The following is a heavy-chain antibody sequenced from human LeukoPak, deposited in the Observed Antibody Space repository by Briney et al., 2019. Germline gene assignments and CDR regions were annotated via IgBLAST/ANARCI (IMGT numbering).Heavy chain of an antibody. V-gene: IGHV3-30-3*01. CDR3: VNPPVGFDY. D-gene: IGHD1-14*01. Sequence: GGSLRLSCAASGFTFSSYWMSWVRQAPGKGLEWVAVISYDGSNKYYADPVKGRFTISRDNSKNTLYLQMNSLRAEDTAVYYCVNPPVGFDYWGQGTLVTVSS. CDR1: GFTFSSYW. CDR2: ISYDGSNK. J-gene: IGHJ4*02.